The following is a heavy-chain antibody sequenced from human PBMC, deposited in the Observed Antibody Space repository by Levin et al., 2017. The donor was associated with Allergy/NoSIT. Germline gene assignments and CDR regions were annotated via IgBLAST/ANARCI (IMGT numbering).Heavy chain of an antibody. D-gene: IGHD1-26*01. J-gene: IGHJ4*02. CDR3: ARVAVGPNTDC. CDR2: INQDGSGK. V-gene: IGHV3-7*04. CDR1: GFTFSSYW. Sequence: GGSLRLSCAASGFTFSSYWMSWVRQAPGKGLEWVANINQDGSGKYYVDSVKGRFTISRDNAKNTLYLHMNSLRAEDTAVYYCARVAVGPNTDCWGQGTLVTVSS.